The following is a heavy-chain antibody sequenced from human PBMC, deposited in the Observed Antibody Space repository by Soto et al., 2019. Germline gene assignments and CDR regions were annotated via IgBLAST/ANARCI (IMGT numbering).Heavy chain of an antibody. V-gene: IGHV1-18*01. CDR2: MSAYNGNT. CDR1: GYTCTSYG. Sequence: QVQLVQSGAEVKKPGASVKVSCKASGYTCTSYGISWVRQATGQGLEWMGWMSAYNGNTNFAQKLQGRVTMTTDTSTSTAYMELRSLRSDDTAVYYCARSALGGAATDHNWFDPWGQGTLVTVSS. CDR3: ARSALGGAATDHNWFDP. D-gene: IGHD4-17*01. J-gene: IGHJ5*02.